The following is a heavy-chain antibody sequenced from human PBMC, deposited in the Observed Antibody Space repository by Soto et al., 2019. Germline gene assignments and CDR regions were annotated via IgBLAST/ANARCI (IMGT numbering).Heavy chain of an antibody. Sequence: SQTLSLTCVISGDSVSSNSAAWNWIRQSPSRGLEWLGRTYYRSRWYNDYAVSVRSRITVNADTSKNQFSLHLNSVTPEDTAVYYCAGTRSIQWHYVDVWDTGTTLTV. CDR3: AGTRSIQWHYVDV. CDR1: GDSVSSNSAA. J-gene: IGHJ6*03. CDR2: TYYRSRWYN. D-gene: IGHD1-7*01. V-gene: IGHV6-1*01.